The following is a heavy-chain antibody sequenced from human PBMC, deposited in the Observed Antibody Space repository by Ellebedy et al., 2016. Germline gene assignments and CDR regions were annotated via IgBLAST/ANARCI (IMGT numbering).Heavy chain of an antibody. V-gene: IGHV3-43*01. CDR1: GFTFDDYT. J-gene: IGHJ6*02. D-gene: IGHD6-13*01. CDR3: AKNLAAAGTSSYYYGMDV. CDR2: ISWDGGST. Sequence: GESLKISCAASGFTFDDYTMHWVRQAPGKGLEWVSLISWDGGSTYYADSVKGRFTISRDNSKNSLYLQMNSLRTEDTALYYCAKNLAAAGTSSYYYGMDVWGQGTTVTVSS.